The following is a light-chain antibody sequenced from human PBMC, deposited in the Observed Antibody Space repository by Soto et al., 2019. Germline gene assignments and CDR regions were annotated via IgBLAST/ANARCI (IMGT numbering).Light chain of an antibody. CDR1: QSVRNY. Sequence: EIVLTQSPATLSLSPGETATLSYRASQSVRNYFAWYQQKPGQAPRLLIYDASNRATGIPARFSGSGSGTDFTLTISSLEPEDFAVYYCQQRSNWPPYTFGQGTKLEIK. J-gene: IGKJ2*01. CDR3: QQRSNWPPYT. CDR2: DAS. V-gene: IGKV3-11*01.